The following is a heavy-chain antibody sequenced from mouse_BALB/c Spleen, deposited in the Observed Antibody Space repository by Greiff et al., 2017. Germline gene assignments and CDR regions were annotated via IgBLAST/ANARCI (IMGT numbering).Heavy chain of an antibody. CDR2: INPGSGGT. Sequence: VKVVESGAELVRPGTSVKVSCKASGYAFTNYLIEWVKQRPGQGLEWIGVINPGSGGTNYNEKFKGKATLTADKSSSTAYMQLSSLTSDDSAVYFCARSLTGRAWFAYWGQGTLVTVSA. D-gene: IGHD4-1*01. J-gene: IGHJ3*01. CDR3: ARSLTGRAWFAY. CDR1: GYAFTNYL. V-gene: IGHV1-54*01.